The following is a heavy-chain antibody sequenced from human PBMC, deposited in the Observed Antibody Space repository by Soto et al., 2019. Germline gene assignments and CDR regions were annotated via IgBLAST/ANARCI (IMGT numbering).Heavy chain of an antibody. CDR1: GGSIISGGHY. J-gene: IGHJ6*02. CDR2: IYYTGST. Sequence: SETLSLTCTVSGGSIISGGHYWTWVRQHPGKGLEWMGYIYYTGSTSYNPSLESRLTMSVDTSKNQFPLNLSSVTAADTAVYYCARELPQRQGRNMDVWGQGTTVTVSS. V-gene: IGHV4-31*03. D-gene: IGHD1-1*01. CDR3: ARELPQRQGRNMDV.